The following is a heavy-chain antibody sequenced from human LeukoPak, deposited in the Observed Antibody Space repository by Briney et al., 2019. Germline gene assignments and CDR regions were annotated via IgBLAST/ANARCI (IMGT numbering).Heavy chain of an antibody. D-gene: IGHD3-10*01. CDR2: INHSGSS. V-gene: IGHV4-34*01. Sequence: SQTLSLTCAVYGGSFNGYYWTWIRQPPGKGLEWIGEINHSGSSTYNASLQSRVTLSIDTSNKQFSLSLTSVTAADTAVYYCAREGYGSGSYYIGPSYFDYWGQGTLVTVSS. J-gene: IGHJ4*02. CDR1: GGSFNGYY. CDR3: AREGYGSGSYYIGPSYFDY.